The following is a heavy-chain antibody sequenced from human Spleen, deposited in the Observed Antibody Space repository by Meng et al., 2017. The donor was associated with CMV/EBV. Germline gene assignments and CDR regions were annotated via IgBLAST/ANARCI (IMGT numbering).Heavy chain of an antibody. CDR1: GGTFSSYT. J-gene: IGHJ3*02. CDR2: IIPILGIA. Sequence: SVKVSCKASGGTFSSYTISWVRQAPGQGLEWMGRIIPILGIANYAQNFQGRVTITADKSTSTVYMELSSLTSEDTAVYYCARGRTSSDDGDMWGQGTTVTVSS. CDR3: ARGRTSSDDGDM. V-gene: IGHV1-69*02. D-gene: IGHD2-2*01.